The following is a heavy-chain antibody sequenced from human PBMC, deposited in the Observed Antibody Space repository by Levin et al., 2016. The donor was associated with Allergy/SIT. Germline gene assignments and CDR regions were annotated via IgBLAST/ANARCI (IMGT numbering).Heavy chain of an antibody. D-gene: IGHD1-26*01. CDR2: IHYSGST. CDR1: GGSISSYY. J-gene: IGHJ4*02. CDR3: ARHVVMIGATTIYYFDY. Sequence: SETLSLTCTVSGGSISSYYWSWIRQPPGKGLEWIGYIHYSGSTNDNPSLKSRVTISVATSKNQFSLKLSSVTAADTAIYYCARHVVMIGATTIYYFDYWGQGTLVTVSS. V-gene: IGHV4-59*08.